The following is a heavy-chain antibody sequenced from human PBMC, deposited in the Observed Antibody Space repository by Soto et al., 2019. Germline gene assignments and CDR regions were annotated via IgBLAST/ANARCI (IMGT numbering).Heavy chain of an antibody. Sequence: GSGPTLVNPTQTLTLTCTFSGFSLSTSGVGVGWIRQPPGKALEWLALIYWNDDKRYSPSLKSRLTITKDTSKNQVVLTMTNMDPVDTATYYCAHRLPVRQWLVDNWFDPWGQGTLVTVSS. J-gene: IGHJ5*02. CDR3: AHRLPVRQWLVDNWFDP. V-gene: IGHV2-5*01. CDR1: GFSLSTSGVG. D-gene: IGHD6-19*01. CDR2: IYWNDDK.